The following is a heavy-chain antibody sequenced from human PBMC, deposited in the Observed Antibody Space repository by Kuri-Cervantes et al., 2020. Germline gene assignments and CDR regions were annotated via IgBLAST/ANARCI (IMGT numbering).Heavy chain of an antibody. CDR3: AKDFGGSSI. Sequence: ETLSLTCAASGFTFSSYAMSWVRQAPGKGLEWVSAISGSGGSTYYADSVKGRFTISRDNSKNTLYLQMNSLRAEDTAVYYCAKDFGGSSIWGQGTLVTVSS. V-gene: IGHV3-23*01. CDR2: ISGSGGST. CDR1: GFTFSSYA. D-gene: IGHD1-26*01. J-gene: IGHJ4*02.